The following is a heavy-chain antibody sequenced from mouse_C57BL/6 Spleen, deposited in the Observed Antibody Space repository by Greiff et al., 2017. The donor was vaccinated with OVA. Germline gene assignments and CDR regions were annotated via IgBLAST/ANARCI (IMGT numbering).Heavy chain of an antibody. CDR2: ISDGGSYT. Sequence: EVQRVESGGGLVKPGGSLKLSCAASGFTFSSYAMSWVRQTPEKRLEWVATISDGGSYTYYPDNVKGRFTISRDNAKNNLYLQMSHLKSEDTAMYYCARSTMVTTDAMDYWGQGTSVTVSS. D-gene: IGHD2-2*01. V-gene: IGHV5-4*01. J-gene: IGHJ4*01. CDR3: ARSTMVTTDAMDY. CDR1: GFTFSSYA.